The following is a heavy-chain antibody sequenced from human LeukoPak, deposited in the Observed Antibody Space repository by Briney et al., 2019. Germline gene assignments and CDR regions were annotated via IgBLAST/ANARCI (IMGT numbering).Heavy chain of an antibody. CDR2: IYYSGST. J-gene: IGHJ4*02. V-gene: IGHV4-59*01. Sequence: PSETLSLTCTVSGDSISSYYWSWISQPPRKGLEWIGYIYYSGSTNYNPSLKSRVTISVDTSKNQFSLKLSSVTAADTAVYYCARTLYYYDSSGYSPYFDYWGQGTLVTVSS. CDR1: GDSISSYY. CDR3: ARTLYYYDSSGYSPYFDY. D-gene: IGHD3-22*01.